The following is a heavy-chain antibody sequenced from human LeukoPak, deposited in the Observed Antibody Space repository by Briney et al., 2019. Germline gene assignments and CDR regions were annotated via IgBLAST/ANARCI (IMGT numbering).Heavy chain of an antibody. V-gene: IGHV4-34*01. D-gene: IGHD3-16*02. Sequence: SETLSLTCAIYGGSFSGYYWSWIRQPPGKGLEWIGEINHSGSTNYNPSLKSRVTISVDTSKNQFSLKLSSVTAADTAVYYCARGWGYDYVWGSYRPTYYFDYWGQGTLVTVSS. CDR2: INHSGST. CDR3: ARGWGYDYVWGSYRPTYYFDY. J-gene: IGHJ4*02. CDR1: GGSFSGYY.